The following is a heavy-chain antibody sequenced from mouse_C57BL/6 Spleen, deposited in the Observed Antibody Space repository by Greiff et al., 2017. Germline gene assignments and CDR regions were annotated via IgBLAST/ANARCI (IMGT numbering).Heavy chain of an antibody. Sequence: QVQLKESGAELVQPGASVRMSCNASGFTFTTYPIEWMKQNHGTSLGWIGNFHPYNDDTKYNEQFKGKATLTVEKSSSTVYLERSRVTSDDSAVYYCARGYYDYDGEGYYFDYWGQGTTLTVSS. CDR1: GFTFTTYP. J-gene: IGHJ2*01. CDR2: FHPYNDDT. V-gene: IGHV1-47*01. D-gene: IGHD2-4*01. CDR3: ARGYYDYDGEGYYFDY.